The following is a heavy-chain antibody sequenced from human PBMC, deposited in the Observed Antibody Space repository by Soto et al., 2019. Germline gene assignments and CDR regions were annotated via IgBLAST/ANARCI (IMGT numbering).Heavy chain of an antibody. V-gene: IGHV3-48*03. D-gene: IGHD2-21*02. Sequence: CXRLSGSVGVCRFITYEMNLFRHAPGKGLECIAHITTSGSDMNYADSVKGRFTISRDNYKSSVFLQMNSLRVEDTAIYYCVRASFLYAMTAQEDSGNGTQVT. CDR1: VCRFITYE. CDR3: VRASFLYAMTAQED. CDR2: ITTSGSDM. J-gene: IGHJ1*01.